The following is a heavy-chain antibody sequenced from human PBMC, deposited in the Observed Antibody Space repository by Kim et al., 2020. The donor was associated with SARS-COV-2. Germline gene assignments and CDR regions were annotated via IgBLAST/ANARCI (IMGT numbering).Heavy chain of an antibody. J-gene: IGHJ6*02. Sequence: GGSLRLSCAASGFSFSNYGMHWVRQAPGKGLEWVAVISYDGSNKYYADSVKSRFTISRDNSKNTLFLQMNSLRAEDTAVYYCAKARVGFGDGDYYYYGMDVWGQGTTVTVSS. CDR2: ISYDGSNK. CDR3: AKARVGFGDGDYYYYGMDV. V-gene: IGHV3-30*18. D-gene: IGHD3-10*01. CDR1: GFSFSNYG.